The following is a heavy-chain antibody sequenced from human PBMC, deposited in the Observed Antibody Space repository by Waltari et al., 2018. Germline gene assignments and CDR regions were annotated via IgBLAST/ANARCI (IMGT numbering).Heavy chain of an antibody. J-gene: IGHJ4*02. Sequence: QLHLQLSGPGLVKPSETLSLTCAVSGTSVTTTNYFWGWIRQPPGKGLEWIGRIYFTGMTDYNPSRKSRVTISIDTSTNQFSLNLRSVTAADTAVYYWGRGIWQQLAHFDSWGQGTLVTVSS. CDR3: GRGIWQQLAHFDS. CDR1: GTSVTTTNYF. D-gene: IGHD6-13*01. CDR2: IYFTGMT. V-gene: IGHV4-39*01.